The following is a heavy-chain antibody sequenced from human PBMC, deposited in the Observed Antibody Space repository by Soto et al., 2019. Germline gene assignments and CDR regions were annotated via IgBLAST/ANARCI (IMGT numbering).Heavy chain of an antibody. D-gene: IGHD4-17*01. CDR2: ISTYNGNT. V-gene: IGHV1-18*01. CDR1: GYSFTTSG. Sequence: QAQLVQSGAEVKEPGASGKVSCKASGYSFTTSGITWVRQAPGQGLEWMGWISTYNGNTNYAQKLQDRVTLTTDTSTSTAYMELRSLRSDDTAVYYCARRLYGDYDYWGQGTLVTVSS. CDR3: ARRLYGDYDY. J-gene: IGHJ4*02.